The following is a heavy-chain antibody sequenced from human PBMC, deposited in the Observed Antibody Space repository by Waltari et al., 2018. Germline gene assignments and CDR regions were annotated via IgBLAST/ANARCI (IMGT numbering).Heavy chain of an antibody. Sequence: QLQLVESGGGVVQPGRSLRLSRAASGFTCRSYRMPWVRHAPGKGLEWVAVISYDGSNKYYADSVKGRFTISRDNSKNTLYLQMNSLRAEDTAVYYCAKDLIHYDILTEGMDVWGQGTTVTVSS. J-gene: IGHJ6*02. D-gene: IGHD3-9*01. CDR2: ISYDGSNK. CDR3: AKDLIHYDILTEGMDV. CDR1: GFTCRSYR. V-gene: IGHV3-30*18.